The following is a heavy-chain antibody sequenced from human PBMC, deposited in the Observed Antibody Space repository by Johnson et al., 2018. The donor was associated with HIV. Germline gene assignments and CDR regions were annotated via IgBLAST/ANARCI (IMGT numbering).Heavy chain of an antibody. V-gene: IGHV3-11*04. CDR1: GFSFSDYY. CDR3: ARERATLWFRASGAAFDI. J-gene: IGHJ3*02. D-gene: IGHD3-10*01. Sequence: QVQLVESGGGVVQPGRSLRLSCAASGFSFSDYYMSWIRQAPGKGLEWISYISSSRSTIYYADSVTGRFTISRDNAKNSLYLQMNSLRAEETAVYYCARERATLWFRASGAAFDIWGQGTMVTVSS. CDR2: ISSSRSTI.